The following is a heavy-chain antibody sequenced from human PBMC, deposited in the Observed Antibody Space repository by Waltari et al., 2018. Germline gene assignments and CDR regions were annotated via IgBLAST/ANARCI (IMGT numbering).Heavy chain of an antibody. J-gene: IGHJ6*02. CDR1: GFSVRSNY. CDR2: IYSGGSI. CDR3: ARERPVVYYGMDV. V-gene: IGHV3-53*01. D-gene: IGHD2-2*01. Sequence: EVQLVESGGGLIQPGESLRPSCAASGFSVRSNYMSWVRQVPGKGLEWVSVIYSGGSIYYADSVKGRFSISRDNSKNTLYLQMNSLRDEDSAIYYCARERPVVYYGMDVWGRGTTVTVSS.